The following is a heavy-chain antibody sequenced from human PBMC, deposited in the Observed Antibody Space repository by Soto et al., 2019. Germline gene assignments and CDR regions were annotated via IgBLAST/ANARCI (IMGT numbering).Heavy chain of an antibody. CDR2: ISGSGGST. D-gene: IGHD3-10*01. Sequence: EVQLLGSGGGLVQPGGSLRLSCAASGFTFSSYAMSWVRQAPGKGLEWVSAISGSGGSTYYADSVKGRFTISRDNSKNTLYLQMNSLRAEDTAVYYCAKDRRITMVRGVMVFDYWGQGILVTVSS. V-gene: IGHV3-23*01. J-gene: IGHJ4*02. CDR1: GFTFSSYA. CDR3: AKDRRITMVRGVMVFDY.